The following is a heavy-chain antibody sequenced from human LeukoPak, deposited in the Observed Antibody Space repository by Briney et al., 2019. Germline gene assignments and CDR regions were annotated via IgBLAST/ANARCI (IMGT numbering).Heavy chain of an antibody. Sequence: GRSLRLSCAASGSTFSTYWTHWVRHAPGKWLVWVSRVKTVGSYTNYADYMKGRFTISRDNAKNALYLQMNSLRAEDTAVYYCARLWFQWEPDYWGQGTLVTVSS. CDR1: GSTFSTYW. J-gene: IGHJ4*02. CDR2: VKTVGSYT. D-gene: IGHD1-26*01. V-gene: IGHV3-74*01. CDR3: ARLWFQWEPDY.